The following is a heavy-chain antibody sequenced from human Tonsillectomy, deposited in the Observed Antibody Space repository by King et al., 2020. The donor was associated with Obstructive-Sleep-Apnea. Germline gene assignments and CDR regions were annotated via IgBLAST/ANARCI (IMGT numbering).Heavy chain of an antibody. CDR2: ISYDGSNK. V-gene: IGHV3-30*18. Sequence: VQLVESGGGVVQPGRSLRLSCAASGFTFSSYGMHWVRQAPGKGLEGVAVISYDGSNKYHADSVKGRFTISRDNSKNTLYLQMNSLRAEETAVYYCAKDLWVQQLASYYFDYWGQGTLVTVSS. D-gene: IGHD6-13*01. CDR1: GFTFSSYG. J-gene: IGHJ4*02. CDR3: AKDLWVQQLASYYFDY.